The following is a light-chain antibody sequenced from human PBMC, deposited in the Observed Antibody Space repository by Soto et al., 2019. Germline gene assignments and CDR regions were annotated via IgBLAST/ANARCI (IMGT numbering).Light chain of an antibody. Sequence: TQSPATLSFSRGERATLSCRASQSVGSSLAWFQQKPGQPPRLLMYGSSIRATGIPARFSGSGSGTEFTLTISSLQSEDFAVYYCQQYNNWPRTFGQGTKVDIK. J-gene: IGKJ1*01. CDR3: QQYNNWPRT. CDR2: GSS. V-gene: IGKV3-15*01. CDR1: QSVGSS.